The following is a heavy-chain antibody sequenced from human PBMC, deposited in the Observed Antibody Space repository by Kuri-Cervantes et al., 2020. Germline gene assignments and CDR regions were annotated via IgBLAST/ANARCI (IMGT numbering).Heavy chain of an antibody. D-gene: IGHD3-3*01. CDR2: ISSSGSTI. V-gene: IGHV3-48*03. CDR3: ARDRYDFWSGYYQKPGVFDY. CDR1: GFTFSSYE. Sequence: GGSLRLSCAASGFTFSSYEMNWVRQAPGKGLEWVSYISSSGSTIYYADSVKGRFTISRDNAKNSLYLQMNSLRAEDTAVYYCARDRYDFWSGYYQKPGVFDYWGQGTLVTVSS. J-gene: IGHJ4*02.